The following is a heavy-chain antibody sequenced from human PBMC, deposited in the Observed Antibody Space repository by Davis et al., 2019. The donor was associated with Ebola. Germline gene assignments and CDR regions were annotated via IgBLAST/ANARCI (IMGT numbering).Heavy chain of an antibody. CDR2: ISGSGGST. CDR1: GFTFSSYE. CDR3: ARDFWELPDY. Sequence: GESLKISCAAPGFTFSSYEMNWVRQAPGKGLEWVSGISGSGGSTYYADSVKGRFTISRDNSKNSLYLQMNSLRAEDTAVYYCARDFWELPDYWGQGTLVTVSS. V-gene: IGHV3-23*01. J-gene: IGHJ4*02. D-gene: IGHD1-26*01.